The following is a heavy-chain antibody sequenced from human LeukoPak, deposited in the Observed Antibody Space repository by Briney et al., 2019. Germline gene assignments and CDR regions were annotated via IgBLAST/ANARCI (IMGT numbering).Heavy chain of an antibody. CDR3: ARGTGYPLIG. J-gene: IGHJ4*02. CDR1: GGSINSDDYY. V-gene: IGHV4-34*01. Sequence: SQTLSLTCAVSGGSINSDDYYWSWIRQPPGKGLEWIGEINHSGSTNYNPSLKSRVTISVDTSKSQFSLKLSSVTAADTAVYYCARGTGYPLIGWGQGTLVTVSS. CDR2: INHSGST. D-gene: IGHD3-22*01.